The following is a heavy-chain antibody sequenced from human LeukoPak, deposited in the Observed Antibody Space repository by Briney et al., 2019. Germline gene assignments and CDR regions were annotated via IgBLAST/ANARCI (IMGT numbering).Heavy chain of an antibody. CDR2: IYHSGST. Sequence: PSETLSLTCAVSGGSISSGGYSWSWIRQPPGKGLEWIGYIYHSGSTYYNPSLKSRVTISVDRSKNQFSLKLSSVTAADTAVYYCARASKQWPYFSDAFDIWGQGTMVTVSS. CDR3: ARASKQWPYFSDAFDI. V-gene: IGHV4-30-2*01. J-gene: IGHJ3*02. D-gene: IGHD6-19*01. CDR1: GGSISSGGYS.